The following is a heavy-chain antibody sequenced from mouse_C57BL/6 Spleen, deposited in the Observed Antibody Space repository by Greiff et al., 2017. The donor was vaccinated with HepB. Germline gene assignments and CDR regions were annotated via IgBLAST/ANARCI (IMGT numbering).Heavy chain of an antibody. Sequence: EVQVVESGGGLVKPGGSLKLSCAASGFTFSSYAMSWVRQTPEKGLEWVATISAGGSYTYYPDNVKGRSTISRDNAKNNQYLQLSHLKSEDTAMYYCAKVTARAFDYWGQGTTLTVSS. CDR1: GFTFSSYA. CDR2: ISAGGSYT. V-gene: IGHV5-4*01. CDR3: AKVTARAFDY. J-gene: IGHJ2*01. D-gene: IGHD2-2*01.